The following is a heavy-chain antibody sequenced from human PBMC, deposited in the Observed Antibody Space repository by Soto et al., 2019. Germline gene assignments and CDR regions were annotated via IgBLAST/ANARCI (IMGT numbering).Heavy chain of an antibody. CDR3: ASIRITMIVVNY. CDR1: GGSISSSSYY. Sequence: SLTCTVSGGSISSSSYYWGWIRQPPGKGLEWIGSIYYSGSTYYNPSLKSRVTISVDTSKNQFSLKLSSVTAADTAVYYCASIRITMIVVNYWGQGTLVTVPS. V-gene: IGHV4-39*01. D-gene: IGHD3-22*01. J-gene: IGHJ4*02. CDR2: IYYSGST.